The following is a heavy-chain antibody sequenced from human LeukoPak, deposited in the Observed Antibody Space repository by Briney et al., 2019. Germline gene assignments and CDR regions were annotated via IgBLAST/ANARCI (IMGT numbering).Heavy chain of an antibody. CDR2: INPNSGDT. CDR3: AREDIIVMVAAPIDY. Sequence: WASVKVSCKASGYTFTGYYMHWVRQAPGQGLEWMGWINPNSGDTNYAQIFQGRVTMTRDTSISAAYMELSRLTSDDTAVYYCAREDIIVMVAAPIDYWGQGTLVTVSS. J-gene: IGHJ4*02. CDR1: GYTFTGYY. D-gene: IGHD2-15*01. V-gene: IGHV1-2*02.